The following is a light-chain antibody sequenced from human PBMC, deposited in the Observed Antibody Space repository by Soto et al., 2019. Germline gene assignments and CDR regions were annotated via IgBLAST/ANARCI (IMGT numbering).Light chain of an antibody. J-gene: IGKJ3*01. Sequence: DIQMTQSPSSLSASVGDRVTITCQASQDISNYLNWYQQKPGKAPKLLIYDASNLETGVPSRFSGSGSGTDFTFTISSLQPEDSATYYCQQYDNRPFTFGPGTKVDIK. V-gene: IGKV1-33*01. CDR2: DAS. CDR3: QQYDNRPFT. CDR1: QDISNY.